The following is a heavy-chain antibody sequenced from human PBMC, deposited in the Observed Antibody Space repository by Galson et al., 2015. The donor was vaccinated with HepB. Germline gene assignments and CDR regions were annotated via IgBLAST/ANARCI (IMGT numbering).Heavy chain of an antibody. Sequence: SLRLSCAASGFTFSSYGMHWVRQAPGKGLEWVAVIWYDGSNKYYADSVKGRFTISRDKSKNTLYLQMNSLRAEDTAVYYCARARYSSSWHAFDIWGQGTMVTVSS. J-gene: IGHJ3*02. CDR1: GFTFSSYG. CDR2: IWYDGSNK. D-gene: IGHD6-13*01. V-gene: IGHV3-33*01. CDR3: ARARYSSSWHAFDI.